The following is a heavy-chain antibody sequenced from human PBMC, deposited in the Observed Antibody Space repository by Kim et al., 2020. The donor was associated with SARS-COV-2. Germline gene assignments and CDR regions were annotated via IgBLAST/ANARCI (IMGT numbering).Heavy chain of an antibody. Sequence: GGSLRLSCAASGFTFSSYGMHWVRQVPGKGLEWVAVISYDGSNKYYADSVKGRFTISRDNSKNTQYLQMNSLRAEDTAVYYCARDIYPLGYDSSGRFDYWGQGTLVTVSS. CDR3: ARDIYPLGYDSSGRFDY. J-gene: IGHJ4*02. CDR2: ISYDGSNK. CDR1: GFTFSSYG. D-gene: IGHD3-22*01. V-gene: IGHV3-33*05.